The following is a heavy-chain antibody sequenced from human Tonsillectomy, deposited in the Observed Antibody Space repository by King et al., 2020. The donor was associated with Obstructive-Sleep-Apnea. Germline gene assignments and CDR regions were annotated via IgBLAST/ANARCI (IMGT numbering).Heavy chain of an antibody. V-gene: IGHV4-30-4*01. CDR1: GGSINSDDYY. Sequence: PLQESGPRLVKPSETLSLTCTVSGGSINSDDYYWSWIRQPPGKGLEWLGYSYYTGSTLYNPSLKGRITISVDTSKNQFSLKLTSVTAADTAVYFCARFTYNVLTGNFYFDFWGQGTLVPVSS. D-gene: IGHD3-9*01. CDR2: SYYTGST. CDR3: ARFTYNVLTGNFYFDF. J-gene: IGHJ4*02.